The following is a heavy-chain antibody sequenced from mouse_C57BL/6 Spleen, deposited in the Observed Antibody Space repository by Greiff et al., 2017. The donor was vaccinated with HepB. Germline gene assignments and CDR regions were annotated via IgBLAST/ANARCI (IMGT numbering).Heavy chain of an antibody. J-gene: IGHJ3*01. Sequence: QVQLQQPGAELVKPGASVKMSCKASGYTFTSYWITWVKQRPGQGLEWIGDIYPGSGSTNYNEKFKSKATLTVDTSSSTAYMQLSSLTSEDSAVYYCARNYGSSPDWFAYWGQGTLVTVSA. CDR2: IYPGSGST. CDR3: ARNYGSSPDWFAY. V-gene: IGHV1-55*01. D-gene: IGHD1-1*01. CDR1: GYTFTSYW.